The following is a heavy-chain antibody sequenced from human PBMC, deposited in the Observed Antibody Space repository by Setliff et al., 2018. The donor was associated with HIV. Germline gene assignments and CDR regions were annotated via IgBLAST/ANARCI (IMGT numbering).Heavy chain of an antibody. D-gene: IGHD3-22*01. J-gene: IGHJ4*02. CDR3: ARDHDSSAYTYFDY. CDR1: GYTFTSYA. V-gene: IGHV1-69*10. CDR2: IIPILGIA. Sequence: GASVKVSCKASGYTFTSYAMHWVRQAPGQRLEWMGGIIPILGIANYAQKFQGRVTITADKSTSTVYMELRSLRSEDTAVYYCARDHDSSAYTYFDYWGQGTLVTVSS.